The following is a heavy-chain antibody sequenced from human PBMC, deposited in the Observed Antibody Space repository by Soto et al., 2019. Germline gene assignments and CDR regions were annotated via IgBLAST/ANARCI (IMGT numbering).Heavy chain of an antibody. J-gene: IGHJ6*02. CDR1: GGTFSSYA. CDR3: ARDSHYDFWSGYYYYYYGMDV. Sequence: SVTVYCHASGGTFSSYAISWVRQAPLQGLEWMGGIIPIFGTANYAQKFQGRVTITADESTSTAYMELSSLRSEDTAVYYCARDSHYDFWSGYYYYYYGMDVWGQGTTVTVSS. D-gene: IGHD3-3*01. V-gene: IGHV1-69*01. CDR2: IIPIFGTA.